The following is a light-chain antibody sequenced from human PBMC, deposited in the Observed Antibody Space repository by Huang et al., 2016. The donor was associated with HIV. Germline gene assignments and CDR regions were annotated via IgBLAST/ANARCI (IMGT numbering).Light chain of an antibody. Sequence: EIVLTQSPATLSLSPGERATLSCRASQTVSSYLAWYQQKPGQAPRLLIYDASNRATGIPSRFSGSGSGTDFTLTISSLEPEDVAVYYCQLRSAWPGDTFGGGTKVEIK. CDR2: DAS. J-gene: IGKJ4*01. V-gene: IGKV3-11*01. CDR3: QLRSAWPGDT. CDR1: QTVSSY.